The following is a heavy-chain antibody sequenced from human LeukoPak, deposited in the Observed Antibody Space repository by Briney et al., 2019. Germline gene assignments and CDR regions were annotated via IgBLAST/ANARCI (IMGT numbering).Heavy chain of an antibody. CDR1: GFTFSSYD. J-gene: IGHJ6*02. CDR2: IGTAGDT. CDR3: ARAQIEYSRAGGMDV. V-gene: IGHV3-13*01. D-gene: IGHD6-6*01. Sequence: PGGSLRLSCAASGFTFSSYDMHWVRQATGKGLEWVSAIGTAGDTFYPGSVKGRFTISRENAKNSLYLQMNSLRAGDTAVYCCARAQIEYSRAGGMDVWGQGTTVTVSS.